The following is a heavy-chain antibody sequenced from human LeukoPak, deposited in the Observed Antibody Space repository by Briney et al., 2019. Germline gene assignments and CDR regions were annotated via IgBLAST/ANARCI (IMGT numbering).Heavy chain of an antibody. CDR2: ISGSGGST. CDR1: GITLSNYG. V-gene: IGHV3-23*01. D-gene: IGHD3-10*02. J-gene: IGHJ3*02. Sequence: PGGSLRLSCAVSGITLSNYGMSWVRQAPGKGLEWVAGISGSGGSTNYADSVKGRFSISRDNSKNTLYLQMNSLRAEDTAVYYCAKDVRPHSTDAFDIWGQGTMVTVSS. CDR3: AKDVRPHSTDAFDI.